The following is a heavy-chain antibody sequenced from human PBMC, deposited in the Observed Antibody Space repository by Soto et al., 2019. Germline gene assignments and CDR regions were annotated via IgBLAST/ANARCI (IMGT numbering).Heavy chain of an antibody. CDR3: ARERQTYINSQGVWFGP. D-gene: IGHD4-4*01. CDR1: GGSISSGGYY. V-gene: IGHV4-31*03. J-gene: IGHJ5*02. Sequence: ASETLSLTCTVSGGSISSGGYYWSWIRQYPGKGLEWIGNIFYSGTTSYNPSLKSRVAISIDTSKNQFSLKLSSVTAADTAVYYCARERQTYINSQGVWFGPWGPGTLVTVST. CDR2: IFYSGTT.